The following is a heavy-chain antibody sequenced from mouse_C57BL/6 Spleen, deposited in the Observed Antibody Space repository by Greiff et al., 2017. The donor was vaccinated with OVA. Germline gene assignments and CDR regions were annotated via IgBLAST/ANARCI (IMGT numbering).Heavy chain of an antibody. CDR1: GFTFSSYA. Sequence: EVNVVESGGGLVKPGGSLKLSCAASGFTFSSYAMSWVRQTPEKRLEWVATISDGGSYTYYPDNVKGRFTISRDNAKNNLYLQMSHLKSEDTAMYYCASIYYEYWGQGTTLTVSS. CDR2: ISDGGSYT. V-gene: IGHV5-4*03. J-gene: IGHJ2*01. CDR3: ASIYYEY.